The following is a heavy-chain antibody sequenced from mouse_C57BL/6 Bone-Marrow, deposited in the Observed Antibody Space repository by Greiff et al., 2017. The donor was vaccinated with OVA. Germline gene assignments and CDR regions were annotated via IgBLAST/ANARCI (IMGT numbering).Heavy chain of an antibody. J-gene: IGHJ4*01. Sequence: EVNLVESGEGLVKPGGSLKLSCAASGFTFSSYAMSWVRQTPEKRLEWVAYISSGGDYIYYADTVKGRFTISRDNARNTLYLQMSSLKSEDTAMYYCTREDGYYLYYYAMDYWGQGTSVTVSS. V-gene: IGHV5-9-1*02. CDR3: TREDGYYLYYYAMDY. CDR1: GFTFSSYA. CDR2: ISSGGDYI. D-gene: IGHD2-3*01.